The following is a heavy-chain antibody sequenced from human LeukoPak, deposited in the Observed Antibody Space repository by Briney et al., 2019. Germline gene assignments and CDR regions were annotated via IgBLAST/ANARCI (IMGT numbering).Heavy chain of an antibody. CDR2: ISGTTSGT. CDR1: GFTFSTCA. CDR3: AKATKYAYYFDY. V-gene: IGHV3-23*01. D-gene: IGHD2-2*01. J-gene: IGHJ4*02. Sequence: QPGGSLRLSCAASGFTFSTCAMSWVRQAPGKGLEWVSGISGTTSGTYYADSVKGRFTISRDNSKNTLFLQVDSLRAEDTAVYYCAKATKYAYYFDYWGQGTLVTVSS.